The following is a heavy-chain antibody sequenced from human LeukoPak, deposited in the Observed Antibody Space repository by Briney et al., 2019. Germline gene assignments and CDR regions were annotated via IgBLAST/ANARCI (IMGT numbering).Heavy chain of an antibody. J-gene: IGHJ5*02. Sequence: GGSLRLSCAVSGFPFNVYAMAWVRQAPGKGLEWVSLISSSGADTFYADSVRGRFTATRDNSKNMLFLQMTSLRADDTALYYCTRQVVTTKNWFDPWGQGTLVTVSS. V-gene: IGHV3-23*01. CDR3: TRQVVTTKNWFDP. CDR1: GFPFNVYA. D-gene: IGHD2-21*02. CDR2: ISSSGADT.